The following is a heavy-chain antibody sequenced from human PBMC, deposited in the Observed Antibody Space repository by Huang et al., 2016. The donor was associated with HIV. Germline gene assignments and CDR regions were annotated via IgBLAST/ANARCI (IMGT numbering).Heavy chain of an antibody. V-gene: IGHV3-48*01. Sequence: EVQLMESGGGLVQPGGSLRLSCAASGFTFSTYNMNWCSQVPVKGLECVSYITSISGSIYYADSVKGRFTISRDTAKNSRYLQMNSMRAEDTAVYYCARFGSYYYGSGSYLDAFDIWGQGTMVTVSS. CDR2: ITSISGSI. CDR3: ARFGSYYYGSGSYLDAFDI. D-gene: IGHD3-10*01. CDR1: GFTFSTYN. J-gene: IGHJ3*02.